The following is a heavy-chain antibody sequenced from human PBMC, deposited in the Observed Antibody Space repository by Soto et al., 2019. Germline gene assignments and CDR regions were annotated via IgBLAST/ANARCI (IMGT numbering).Heavy chain of an antibody. D-gene: IGHD2-15*01. Sequence: QRLSCTASGFTFGDYAVNWVRQAPGKGLEWVGFIRSKAYGGTPEYAACVKGRFTISRDDSKSIAYLQMNSLKTEDTAVFYCARSLLNGMDVWGQGTTVTVSS. CDR1: GFTFGDYA. CDR3: ARSLLNGMDV. CDR2: IRSKAYGGTP. V-gene: IGHV3-49*04. J-gene: IGHJ6*01.